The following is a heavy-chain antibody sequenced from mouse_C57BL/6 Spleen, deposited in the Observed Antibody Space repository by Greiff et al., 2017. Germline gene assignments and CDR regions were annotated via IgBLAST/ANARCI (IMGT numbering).Heavy chain of an antibody. V-gene: IGHV1-18*01. Sequence: VQLKESGPELVKPGASVKIPCKASGYTFTDYNMDWVKQSHGKSLEWIGDINPNNGGTIYNQTFKGKATLTVDKSSSTAYMALRSLTSEDTAVYSCARSHYYGISPWFAYWGPGTLVTVSA. CDR1: GYTFTDYN. J-gene: IGHJ3*01. CDR3: ARSHYYGISPWFAY. D-gene: IGHD1-1*01. CDR2: INPNNGGT.